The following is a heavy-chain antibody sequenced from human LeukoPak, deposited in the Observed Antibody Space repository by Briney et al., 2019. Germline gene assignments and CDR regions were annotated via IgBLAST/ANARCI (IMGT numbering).Heavy chain of an antibody. J-gene: IGHJ5*02. D-gene: IGHD2-2*02. CDR3: ARELPRIVVVPAAIWWFDP. Sequence: AASVNVSCKASGGTFSIYAISWVRQAPGQGLEWMGGIIPNSGGTNYAQKFQGRVTMTRDTSISTAYMELSRLRSDDTAVYYCARELPRIVVVPAAIWWFDPWGQGTLVTVSS. CDR1: GGTFSIYA. CDR2: IIPNSGGT. V-gene: IGHV1-2*02.